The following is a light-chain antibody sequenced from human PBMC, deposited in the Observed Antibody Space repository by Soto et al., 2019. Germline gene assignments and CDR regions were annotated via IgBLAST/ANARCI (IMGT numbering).Light chain of an antibody. J-gene: IGKJ1*01. Sequence: EIVLTQSPGTLSLSPVERATLSGMASQSVSSSYLAWYQQKPGQAPRLLIYGASSRATGIPDRFSGSGSGTDFTLTISRLEPEDFAVYYCHQYGSSPWTFGQGTKVDIK. CDR1: QSVSSSY. V-gene: IGKV3-20*01. CDR2: GAS. CDR3: HQYGSSPWT.